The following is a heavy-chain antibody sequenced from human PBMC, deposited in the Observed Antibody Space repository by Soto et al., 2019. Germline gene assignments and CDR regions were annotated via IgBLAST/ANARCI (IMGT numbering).Heavy chain of an antibody. CDR1: GFTFNDHY. V-gene: IGHV3-11*06. D-gene: IGHD3-10*01. CDR2: ISSDSIYT. Sequence: QVQLVESGGGLVKPGGSLRLSCAASGFTFNDHYMTWIRQAPGKRLEWVSFISSDSIYTNSADSVKGRFTISRDNAKNLLYLQMSSLRVEDTAVYYCARDSIGSGIDYGMDVWCQGTTVAVSS. CDR3: ARDSIGSGIDYGMDV. J-gene: IGHJ6*02.